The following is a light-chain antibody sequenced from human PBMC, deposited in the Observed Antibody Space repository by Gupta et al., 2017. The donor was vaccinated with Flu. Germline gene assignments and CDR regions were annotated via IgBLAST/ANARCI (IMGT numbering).Light chain of an antibody. J-gene: IGKJ4*01. CDR3: QQSYSTLT. V-gene: IGKV1-39*01. CDR1: QSISSY. CDR2: AAS. Sequence: DIQMTQSPSSLSASVGDRVTITCRASQSISSYLNWYQQKPGKAPKFLIYAASSLQSGVPSRFSGSGSGTDFTLTISSLQPEDFATYYWQQSYSTLTFGGGTKVEIK.